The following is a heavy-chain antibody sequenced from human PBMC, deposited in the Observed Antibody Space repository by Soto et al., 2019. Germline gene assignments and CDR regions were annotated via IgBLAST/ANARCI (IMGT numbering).Heavy chain of an antibody. V-gene: IGHV1-18*01. Sequence: QVQLVQSGADVKKPGASVKVSCKASGYNFTSYGISWVRQAPGQGLEWMGWISPHNDRTKYVRRFQDRATMTTETPTSTVYMELGSLRSDDTAVYYCARDLYYSSGRYFDHDAFDIWGQGTVVTVSS. D-gene: IGHD6-19*01. J-gene: IGHJ3*02. CDR1: GYNFTSYG. CDR2: ISPHNDRT. CDR3: ARDLYYSSGRYFDHDAFDI.